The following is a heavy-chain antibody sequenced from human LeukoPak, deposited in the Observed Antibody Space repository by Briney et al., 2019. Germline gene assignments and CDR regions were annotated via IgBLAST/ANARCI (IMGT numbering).Heavy chain of an antibody. CDR3: ARRGYCATTTCYRLFDY. Sequence: LGESLKISCKGSGYSFTNYWIGWVRQMPGKGLEWMGIIYPGDSDTRYIPSFQGQVTISADKSIPTAYLLWSSLKASDTAMYYCARRGYCATTTCYRLFDYWGQGTLVTVSS. D-gene: IGHD2-2*01. J-gene: IGHJ4*02. CDR2: IYPGDSDT. CDR1: GYSFTNYW. V-gene: IGHV5-51*01.